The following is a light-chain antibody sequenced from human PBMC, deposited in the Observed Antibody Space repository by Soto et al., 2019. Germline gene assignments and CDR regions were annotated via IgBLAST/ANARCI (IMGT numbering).Light chain of an antibody. V-gene: IGLV1-44*01. J-gene: IGLJ1*01. CDR2: SNN. CDR3: AARDDSLNGYV. CDR1: SSNIGSNT. Sequence: HSVLTQPPSASGTPGQRVTISCSGSSSNIGSNTVNWYQQLPGTAPKLLIYSNNQRPSGVPDRFSGSKSGTSASLAISGLQSEDEADYYCAARDDSLNGYVFGTGTKLTVL.